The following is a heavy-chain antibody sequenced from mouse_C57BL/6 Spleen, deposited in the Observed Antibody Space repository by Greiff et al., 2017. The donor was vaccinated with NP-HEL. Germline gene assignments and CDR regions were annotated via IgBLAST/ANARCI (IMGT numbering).Heavy chain of an antibody. CDR1: GYTFTSYW. V-gene: IGHV1-53*01. CDR3: ARADGSSCGY. CDR2: INPSNGGT. D-gene: IGHD1-1*01. J-gene: IGHJ4*01. Sequence: QVHVKQPGTELVKPGASVKLSCKASGYTFTSYWMHWVKQRPGQGLEWIGNINPSNGGTNYNEKFKSKATLTVDKSSSTAYMQLSSLTYEDSAVYDCARADGSSCGYWGQGTSVTVSS.